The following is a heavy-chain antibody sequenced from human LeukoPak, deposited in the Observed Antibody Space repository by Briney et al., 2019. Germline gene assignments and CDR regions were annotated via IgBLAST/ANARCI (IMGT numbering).Heavy chain of an antibody. Sequence: GGSLRLSCAASGFTFSSYGMHWVRQAPGKGLEWVAVIWYDGSNKYYADSVKGRFTISRDNSKNTLYLQMNSLRAEGTAVYYCAREGIAVAGPSKRPFDYWGQGTLVTVSS. V-gene: IGHV3-33*01. J-gene: IGHJ4*02. CDR2: IWYDGSNK. CDR1: GFTFSSYG. D-gene: IGHD6-19*01. CDR3: AREGIAVAGPSKRPFDY.